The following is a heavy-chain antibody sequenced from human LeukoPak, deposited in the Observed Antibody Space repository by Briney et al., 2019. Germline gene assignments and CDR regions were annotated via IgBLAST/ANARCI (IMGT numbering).Heavy chain of an antibody. CDR1: GFTFDDYG. D-gene: IGHD3-16*02. CDR3: ARDSGYTTSPGY. J-gene: IGHJ4*02. Sequence: GGSLRLSCVASGFTFDDYGMSWVRQAPGKGLEWVSGINWDGGSTGYADSVKGRFTISRDNAKNSLYLQMNSLRAEDTALYYCARDSGYTTSPGYWGQGTLVTVSS. V-gene: IGHV3-20*04. CDR2: INWDGGST.